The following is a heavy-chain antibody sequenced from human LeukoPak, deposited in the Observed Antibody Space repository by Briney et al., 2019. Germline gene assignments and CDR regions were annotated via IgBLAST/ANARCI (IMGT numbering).Heavy chain of an antibody. V-gene: IGHV1-8*03. CDR1: GYTFTSYD. Sequence: ASVKVSCKASGYTFTSYDINWVRQATGQGLEWMGWMNPNSGNTGYAQKFQGRVTITRNTSISTAYMELSSLRSEDTAVYYCARCVLPYGDYDYWGQGTLVTVSS. CDR3: ARCVLPYGDYDY. D-gene: IGHD4-17*01. CDR2: MNPNSGNT. J-gene: IGHJ4*02.